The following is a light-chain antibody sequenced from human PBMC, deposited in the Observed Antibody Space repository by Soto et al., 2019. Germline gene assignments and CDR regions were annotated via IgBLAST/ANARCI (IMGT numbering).Light chain of an antibody. J-gene: IGKJ1*01. V-gene: IGKV3-20*01. CDR1: QSVSSSH. CDR3: QQYDSSPWT. Sequence: EVALTQSPGTLSLSPGERATLSCRASQSVSSSHLAWYQQKNGQAPRLLIYGASSRATGIPDRFSGSGSGTDFTLTISRLEPEDSAVYYCQQYDSSPWTFGQGTKVDIK. CDR2: GAS.